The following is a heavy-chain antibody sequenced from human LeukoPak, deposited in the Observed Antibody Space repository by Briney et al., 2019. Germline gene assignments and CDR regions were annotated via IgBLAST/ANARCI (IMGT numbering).Heavy chain of an antibody. CDR3: ARRTLLDKDYHGLDV. D-gene: IGHD3/OR15-3a*01. Sequence: GESLKISCKGFGYRFTDYWIGWVRQMPGKGLEWMGMIYAGDSDTRYSPSFQGQVTMSVDKSISTAYLQWSSLKASDTAMYFCARRTLLDKDYHGLDVWGQGTTVTVSS. V-gene: IGHV5-51*01. J-gene: IGHJ6*02. CDR2: IYAGDSDT. CDR1: GYRFTDYW.